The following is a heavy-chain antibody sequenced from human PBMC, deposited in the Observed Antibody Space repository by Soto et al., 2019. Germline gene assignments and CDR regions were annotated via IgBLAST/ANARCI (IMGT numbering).Heavy chain of an antibody. Sequence: QITLKESGPTLVKPTQTLTLTCTFSGFSLSTSGVGVGWIRQPPGKALEWLALIYWDDDKRYSPSLKSRLTITKDTSKNQVVLTMTNMVPVDTATYYCAHSGPYGSGSYYVDYWGQGTLVTVSS. D-gene: IGHD3-10*01. CDR3: AHSGPYGSGSYYVDY. J-gene: IGHJ4*02. CDR2: IYWDDDK. V-gene: IGHV2-5*02. CDR1: GFSLSTSGVG.